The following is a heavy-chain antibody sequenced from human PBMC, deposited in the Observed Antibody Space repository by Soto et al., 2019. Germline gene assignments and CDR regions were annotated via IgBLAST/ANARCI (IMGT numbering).Heavy chain of an antibody. J-gene: IGHJ4*02. CDR3: ARAAPYSSSWYLRFDY. V-gene: IGHV3-30-3*01. Sequence: GGSLRLSCAASGFTFSSYAMHWVRQAPGKGLEWVAVISYDGSNKYYADSVKGRFTISRDNSKNTLYLQMNSLRAEDTAVYYCARAAPYSSSWYLRFDYWGQGTLVTVSS. D-gene: IGHD6-13*01. CDR2: ISYDGSNK. CDR1: GFTFSSYA.